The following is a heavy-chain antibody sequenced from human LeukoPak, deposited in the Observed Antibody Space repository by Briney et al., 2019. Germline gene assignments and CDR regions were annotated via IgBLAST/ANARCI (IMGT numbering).Heavy chain of an antibody. CDR3: ATSSTWQTMNFDY. D-gene: IGHD6-13*01. V-gene: IGHV3-23*01. CDR1: GFTFSSYT. J-gene: IGHJ4*02. Sequence: GGSLRLSCAASGFTFSSYTMRWVRQAPGKGLEWVSSISGSGGSTYYSDSVKGRFASSRDNSKNTLYLQMNSLRVEDTAVYYCATSSTWQTMNFDYWGQGTLVTVSS. CDR2: ISGSGGST.